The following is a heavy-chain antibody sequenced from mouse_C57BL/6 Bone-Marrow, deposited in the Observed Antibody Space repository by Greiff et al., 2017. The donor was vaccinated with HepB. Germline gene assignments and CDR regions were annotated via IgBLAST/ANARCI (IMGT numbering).Heavy chain of an antibody. V-gene: IGHV14-3*01. CDR3: AKSNGGDYYAMNY. CDR2: IDPANGNT. J-gene: IGHJ4*01. Sequence: EVQLQQSVAELVRPGASVKLSCTASGFNIKNTYMHWVKQRPEQGLEWIGRIDPANGNTKYAPKFQGKATITADTSSNTADLQLSSLTSEDTAIYYCAKSNGGDYYAMNYWGQGTSVTVSS. CDR1: GFNIKNTY. D-gene: IGHD2-5*01.